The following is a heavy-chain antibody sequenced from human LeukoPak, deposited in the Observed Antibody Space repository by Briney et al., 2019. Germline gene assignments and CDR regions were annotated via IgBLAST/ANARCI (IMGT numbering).Heavy chain of an antibody. D-gene: IGHD1-26*01. CDR2: IYYSGNT. CDR1: GGSITISSYY. Sequence: PSETLSLTCTVSGGSITISSYYWGWIRQPPGKGLEWIGSIYYSGNTYYNPSLKSRVSISVDTSNNQFSPKLSSVTAADTAVYYCARGLLYSGSFARNWFDSWGRGTLVTVSS. V-gene: IGHV4-39*01. CDR3: ARGLLYSGSFARNWFDS. J-gene: IGHJ5*01.